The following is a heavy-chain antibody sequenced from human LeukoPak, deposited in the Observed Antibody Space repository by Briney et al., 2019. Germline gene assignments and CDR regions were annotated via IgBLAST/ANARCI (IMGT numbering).Heavy chain of an antibody. CDR1: GFPFGSYA. Sequence: GGSLRLSCAASGFPFGSYAMTWVRQAPGKGLESVSVITDGADTYYADSVKCRFTISRDNSQITVHLQMDNLRADDTAVYYCAKVDYWSPENYLDSWGQGTLVTVSS. V-gene: IGHV3-23*01. J-gene: IGHJ4*02. D-gene: IGHD1-1*01. CDR3: AKVDYWSPENYLDS. CDR2: ITDGADT.